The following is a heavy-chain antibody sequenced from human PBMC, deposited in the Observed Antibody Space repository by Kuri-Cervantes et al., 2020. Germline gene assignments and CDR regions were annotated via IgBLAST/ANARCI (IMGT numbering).Heavy chain of an antibody. J-gene: IGHJ5*02. CDR1: GYTFTGYY. Sequence: ASVKVSCKASGYTFTGYYMHWVRQAPGQGLEWMGWINPNSGGTNYAQKFQGRVTMTRDTSISTAYMELSRLRSDDTAVCYCARNYYYDSSGYYCEVWWFDPWGQGTLVTVSS. CDR2: INPNSGGT. D-gene: IGHD3-22*01. CDR3: ARNYYYDSSGYYCEVWWFDP. V-gene: IGHV1-2*02.